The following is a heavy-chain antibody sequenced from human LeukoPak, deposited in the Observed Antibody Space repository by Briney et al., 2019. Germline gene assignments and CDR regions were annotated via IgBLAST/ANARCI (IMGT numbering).Heavy chain of an antibody. CDR3: ARFRKSSGTFDY. CDR1: GGSISSYY. CDR2: IYYSGST. Sequence: PSETLSLTCTVSGGSISSYYWGWIRQPPGKGLEWIGYIYYSGSTNYNPSLKSRVTISVDTSKNQFSLKLSSVTAADTAVYYCARFRKSSGTFDYWGQGTLVTVSS. V-gene: IGHV4-59*01. D-gene: IGHD3-22*01. J-gene: IGHJ4*02.